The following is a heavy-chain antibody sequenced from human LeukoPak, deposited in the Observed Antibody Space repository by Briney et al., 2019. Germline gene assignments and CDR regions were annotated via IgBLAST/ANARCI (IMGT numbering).Heavy chain of an antibody. Sequence: NPGGSLRLSCAASGFTFRSYTIHWVRQAPGKGLEWVSSISAVGTYIYYADSVKGRFTISRDNVERSAYLELSGLTGQDTAIYYCARGGIAGRAVYYYYMDVWGKGTTVTVSS. CDR2: ISAVGTYI. CDR1: GFTFRSYT. J-gene: IGHJ6*03. V-gene: IGHV3-21*01. D-gene: IGHD6-6*01. CDR3: ARGGIAGRAVYYYYMDV.